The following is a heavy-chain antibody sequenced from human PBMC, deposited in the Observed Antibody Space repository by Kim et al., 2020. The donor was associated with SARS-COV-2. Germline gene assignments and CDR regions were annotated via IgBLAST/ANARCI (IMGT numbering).Heavy chain of an antibody. Sequence: SETLSLTCTVSGGSISSGGYYWSWIRQHPGKGLEWIGYIYYSGSTYYNPSLKSRVTISVDTSKNQFPLKLSSVTAADTAVYYGEREKTVGVDDTWGQGTLVTVSS. J-gene: IGHJ5*02. CDR1: GGSISSGGYY. D-gene: IGHD3-3*01. CDR2: IYYSGST. CDR3: EREKTVGVDDT. V-gene: IGHV4-31*03.